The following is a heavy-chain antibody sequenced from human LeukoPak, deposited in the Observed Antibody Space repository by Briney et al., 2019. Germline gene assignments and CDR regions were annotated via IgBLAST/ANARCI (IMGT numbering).Heavy chain of an antibody. J-gene: IGHJ5*02. V-gene: IGHV1-18*01. D-gene: IGHD4-17*01. CDR3: ATDPGFMRFYGDTDWFDA. CDR1: GYTFTSDG. CDR2: VSAYKGNT. Sequence: EASVKVSFKASGYTFTSDGISGVRQAPGRGLEWMGWVSAYKGNTNYAQKLQGRLTMTTETSTSTAYMELRSLRSDATAAYYCATDPGFMRFYGDTDWFDAWGQGTLVTVSS.